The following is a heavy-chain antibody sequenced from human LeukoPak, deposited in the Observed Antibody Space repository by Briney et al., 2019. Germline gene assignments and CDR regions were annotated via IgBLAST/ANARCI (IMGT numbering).Heavy chain of an antibody. J-gene: IGHJ4*02. CDR2: IRSKAYGGTT. CDR1: GFTFGDYA. Sequence: PGRSLRLSCTASGFTFGDYAMSWVRKAPGKGLEWVGFIRSKAYGGTTEYAASVKGRFTISRDDSKSIACLQMSSLKTEDTAVYYCARDSERAAAGTRGRTRPYWGQGTLVTVSS. D-gene: IGHD6-13*01. V-gene: IGHV3-49*04. CDR3: ARDSERAAAGTRGRTRPY.